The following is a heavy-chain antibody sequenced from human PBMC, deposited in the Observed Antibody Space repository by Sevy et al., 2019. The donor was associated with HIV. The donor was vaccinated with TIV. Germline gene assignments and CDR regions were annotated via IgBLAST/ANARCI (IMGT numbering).Heavy chain of an antibody. CDR2: INHSGST. CDR3: ARGRITMVRGVKYYYYGMDV. CDR1: GGSFSGYY. D-gene: IGHD3-10*01. J-gene: IGHJ6*02. V-gene: IGHV4-34*01. Sequence: SDTLSLTCAVYGGSFSGYYWIWIRQPPGKGLEWIGEINHSGSTNYNPSLKSRVTISVDTSKNQFSLKLSSVTAADTAVYYCARGRITMVRGVKYYYYGMDVWGQGTTVTVSS.